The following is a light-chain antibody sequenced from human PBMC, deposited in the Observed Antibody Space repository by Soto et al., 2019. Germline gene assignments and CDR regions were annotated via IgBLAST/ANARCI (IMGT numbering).Light chain of an antibody. J-gene: IGLJ1*01. CDR2: EVS. CDR3: SSYTSSYTLVV. V-gene: IGLV2-14*01. CDR1: SSDVGGYNY. Sequence: SALTQPASVSGSPGQSITISCTGTSSDVGGYNYVSWYQQHPGKAPKLMIYEVSNRPSGVSNRFSGSKSGNTASLTISGLQAEDEADYYCSSYTSSYTLVVFGTGTKVTVL.